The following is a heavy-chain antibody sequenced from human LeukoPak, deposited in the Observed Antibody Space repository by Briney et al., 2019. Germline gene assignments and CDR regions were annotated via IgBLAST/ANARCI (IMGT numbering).Heavy chain of an antibody. CDR2: ISTDGAIT. V-gene: IGHV3-74*01. CDR1: GFTFTSVW. CDR3: ARDRTTVTLFDY. D-gene: IGHD4-17*01. Sequence: PGGPLRLSCAASGFTFTSVWMHWFRQAPGRGLVWISRISTDGAITGYADSVKGRFTISRDNAKNTLYLQMNSLRAEDTAVYYCARDRTTVTLFDYWGQGALVTVSS. J-gene: IGHJ4*02.